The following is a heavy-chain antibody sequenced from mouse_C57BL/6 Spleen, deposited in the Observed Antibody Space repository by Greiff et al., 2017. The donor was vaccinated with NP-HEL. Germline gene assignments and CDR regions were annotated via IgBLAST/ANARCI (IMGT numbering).Heavy chain of an antibody. CDR3: ARGLGSSYVGFDY. J-gene: IGHJ2*01. V-gene: IGHV1-50*01. CDR1: GYTFTSYW. CDR2: IDPSDSYT. Sequence: QVQLQQPGAELVKPGASVKLSCKASGYTFTSYWMQWVKQRPGQGLEWIGEIDPSDSYTNYNQKFKGKATLTVDTSSSTAYMQLSSLTSEDSAVYYCARGLGSSYVGFDYWGQGTTLTVSS. D-gene: IGHD1-1*01.